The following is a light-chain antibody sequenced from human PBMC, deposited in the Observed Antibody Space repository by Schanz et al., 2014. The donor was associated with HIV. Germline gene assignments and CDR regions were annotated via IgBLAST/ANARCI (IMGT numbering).Light chain of an antibody. J-gene: IGLJ3*02. Sequence: QSVLTQPPSASGTPGQRVTISCSGSSSNFRSNAVNWYQQLPGTAPRLVIYNTFHRPSGVPDRFSGSKSGTSASLAISGLQSEDEADYYCAAWDDSLNGWVFGGGTQLTVL. CDR2: NTF. V-gene: IGLV1-44*01. CDR3: AAWDDSLNGWV. CDR1: SSNFRSNA.